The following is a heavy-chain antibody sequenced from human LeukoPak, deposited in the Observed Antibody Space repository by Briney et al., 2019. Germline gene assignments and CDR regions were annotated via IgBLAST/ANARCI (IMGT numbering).Heavy chain of an antibody. D-gene: IGHD6-13*01. CDR1: GGSFSGYY. Sequence: PSETLSLTCAVYGGSFSGYYWSWIRQPPGKGLEWIGEINHSGSTNYNPSLKSRVTISVDTSKNQFSLRLSSVTAADTAVYYCARSSSGGLYTHFDYWGQGALVTVSS. V-gene: IGHV4-34*01. CDR3: ARSSSGGLYTHFDY. J-gene: IGHJ4*02. CDR2: INHSGST.